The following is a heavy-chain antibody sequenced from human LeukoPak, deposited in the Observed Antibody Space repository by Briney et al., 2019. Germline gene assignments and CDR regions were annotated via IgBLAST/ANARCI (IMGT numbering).Heavy chain of an antibody. J-gene: IGHJ4*02. CDR3: AKDLGQWLVLFLPD. D-gene: IGHD6-19*01. CDR1: GFTFSSYP. V-gene: IGHV3-23*01. Sequence: PGGSLRLSCAVSGFTFSSYPKSWVRQAPGKGLEWVSAISGSGGRTYYADSVKGRFTISRDNSKNTLYLQMNSLRAEDTAVYYCAKDLGQWLVLFLPDWGQGTLVTVSS. CDR2: ISGSGGRT.